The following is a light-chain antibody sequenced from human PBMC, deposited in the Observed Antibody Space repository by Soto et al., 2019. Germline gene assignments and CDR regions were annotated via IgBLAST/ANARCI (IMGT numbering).Light chain of an antibody. CDR3: QQYYSTPPYT. V-gene: IGKV4-1*01. Sequence: DIVTSQSPDSLAVSLGGRATINCKSSQSVLYSSNNKNYLAWYQQKPGQPPKLLIYWASTRESGVPDRFSGSGSGTDFTLTISSLQAEDVAVYYCQQYYSTPPYTFGQGTKLEIK. CDR1: QSVLYSSNNKNY. J-gene: IGKJ2*01. CDR2: WAS.